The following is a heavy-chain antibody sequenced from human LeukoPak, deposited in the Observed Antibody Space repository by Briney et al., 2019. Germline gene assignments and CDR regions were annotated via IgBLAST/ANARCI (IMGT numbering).Heavy chain of an antibody. J-gene: IGHJ4*02. D-gene: IGHD6-19*01. CDR2: IDPNSGGT. CDR3: ARELFYSSGTKSNRVDY. Sequence: ASVKVSCKASGYTFIGYYMHWVRQAPGQGLEWMGWIDPNSGGTNFAQKFQGRVTMTRDTSISTTYMELSRLRSDDTAVYYCARELFYSSGTKSNRVDYWGQGTLVTVSS. CDR1: GYTFIGYY. V-gene: IGHV1-2*02.